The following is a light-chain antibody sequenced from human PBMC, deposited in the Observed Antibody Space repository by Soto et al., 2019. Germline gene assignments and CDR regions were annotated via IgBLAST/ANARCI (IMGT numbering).Light chain of an antibody. CDR2: GAS. CDR3: QQDYNLPPT. V-gene: IGKV3D-7*01. CDR1: QSVSSSY. J-gene: IGKJ1*01. Sequence: EIVMTQSPATLSLSPGERDTLSCRASQSVSSSYLSWYQQKPGQAPRLLIYGASTRATGIPARFSGSGSGTDFTLTISSLQPEDFAVYYCQQDYNLPPTFGQGTKVEIK.